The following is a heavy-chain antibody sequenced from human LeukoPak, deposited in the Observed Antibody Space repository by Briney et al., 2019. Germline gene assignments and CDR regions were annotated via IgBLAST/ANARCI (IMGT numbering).Heavy chain of an antibody. CDR1: GYTFTSYY. Sequence: ASVKVSCKASGYTFTSYYMHWVRQAPGQGLEWMGWISAYNGNTNYAQKLQGRVTMTTDTSTSTAYMELRSLRSDDTAVYYCARDSQAYDYVWGSYRHHATIFDIWGQGTMVTVSS. J-gene: IGHJ3*02. CDR3: ARDSQAYDYVWGSYRHHATIFDI. CDR2: ISAYNGNT. V-gene: IGHV1-18*04. D-gene: IGHD3-16*02.